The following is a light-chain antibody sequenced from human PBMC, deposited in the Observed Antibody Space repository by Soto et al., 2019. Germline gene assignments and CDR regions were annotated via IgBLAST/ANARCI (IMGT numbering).Light chain of an antibody. CDR1: QSVSSSF. V-gene: IGKV3-20*01. CDR3: QQFSSYPLT. J-gene: IGKJ4*01. Sequence: EIVSTQSPCTLSLSPGERATLSCRASQSVSSSFLAWYQQKPGQAPRLLIYDASNRATGIPARFSGSGSGTDFTLTISRLEPEDFAVYYCQQFSSYPLTFGGGTKVDIK. CDR2: DAS.